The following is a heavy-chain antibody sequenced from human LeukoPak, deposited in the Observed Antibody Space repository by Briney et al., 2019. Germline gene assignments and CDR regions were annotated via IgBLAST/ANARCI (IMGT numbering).Heavy chain of an antibody. CDR3: ARVGYCSSTSCYGDDY. J-gene: IGHJ4*02. D-gene: IGHD2-2*01. CDR2: ISSSSSYI. V-gene: IGHV3-21*01. CDR1: GFTFSSYS. Sequence: GGSLRLSCAASGFTFSSYSMNWVCQAPGKGLEWVSSISSSSSYIYYADSVKGRFTISRDNAKNSLYLQMNSLRAEDTAVYYCARVGYCSSTSCYGDDYWGQGTLVTVSS.